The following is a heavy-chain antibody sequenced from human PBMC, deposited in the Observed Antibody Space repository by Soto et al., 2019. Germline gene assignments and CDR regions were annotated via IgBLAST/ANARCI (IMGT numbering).Heavy chain of an antibody. V-gene: IGHV3-74*01. Sequence: EVLLVESGGGLVQPGGSLRLSCAASGFTFSSYWMHWVRQAPGKGLVWVSRINIDGSRISYADSVKGRCTISRDNAKNTLYMEMNSLGVEDTAVYYCIRGDGDRYDGHGYLGRHWGQGTLVTVST. CDR3: IRGDGDRYDGHGYLGRH. CDR2: INIDGSRI. CDR1: GFTFSSYW. D-gene: IGHD3-22*01. J-gene: IGHJ4*02.